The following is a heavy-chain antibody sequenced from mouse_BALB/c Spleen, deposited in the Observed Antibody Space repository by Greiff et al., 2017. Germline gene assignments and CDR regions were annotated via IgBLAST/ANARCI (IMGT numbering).Heavy chain of an antibody. D-gene: IGHD2-3*01. V-gene: IGHV1-14*01. CDR1: GYTFTSYV. CDR2: INPYNDGT. J-gene: IGHJ4*01. CDR3: ARWGGYSYYYAMDY. Sequence: EVQLQQSGPELVKPGASVKMSCKASGYTFTSYVMHWVKQKPGQGLEWIGYINPYNDGTKYNEKFKGKATLTSDKSSSTAYMELSSLTSEDSAVYYCARWGGYSYYYAMDYWGQGTSVTVSS.